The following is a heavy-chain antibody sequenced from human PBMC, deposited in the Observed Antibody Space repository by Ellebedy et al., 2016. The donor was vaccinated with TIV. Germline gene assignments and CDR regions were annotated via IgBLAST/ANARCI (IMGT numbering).Heavy chain of an antibody. D-gene: IGHD5-24*01. Sequence: GESLKISCAASGFTFSSYSINWVRQASGKGLEWVSSISSSSSYRYYADSVKGRFTISRDNAKNSLFLQMNSLRAEDTAVYYCASDMLDGYNSGGFGYWGQGTLVTVSS. CDR1: GFTFSSYS. V-gene: IGHV3-21*01. CDR3: ASDMLDGYNSGGFGY. J-gene: IGHJ4*02. CDR2: ISSSSSYR.